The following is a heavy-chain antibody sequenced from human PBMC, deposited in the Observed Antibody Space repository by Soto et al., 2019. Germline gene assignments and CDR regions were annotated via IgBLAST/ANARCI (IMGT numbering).Heavy chain of an antibody. CDR2: IIPILGIA. CDR1: GGTFSSYT. V-gene: IGHV1-69*08. CDR3: AREVLIVGAVGY. D-gene: IGHD1-26*01. J-gene: IGHJ4*02. Sequence: QVQLVQSGAEVKKPGSSVKVSCKASGGTFSSYTISWVRQAPGQGLEWMGRIIPILGIANYAQKFQGRVTITADKSTSTAYMELSSLRSEDTAVYYCAREVLIVGAVGYWGQGTLVTVSS.